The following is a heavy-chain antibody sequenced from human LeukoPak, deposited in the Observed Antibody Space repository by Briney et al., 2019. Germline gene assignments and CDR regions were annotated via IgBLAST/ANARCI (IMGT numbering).Heavy chain of an antibody. CDR1: GFTFSTNW. CDR3: ARDLEAY. J-gene: IGHJ4*02. CDR2: IKQDGSEK. Sequence: GGSLRLSCASSGFTFSTNWMSWVRQAPGKGLEWVANIKQDGSEKHYVDSVKGRFTISRDNSKNTLYLQMNSLRAEDTAVYYCARDLEAYWGQGTLVTVSS. V-gene: IGHV3-7*01. D-gene: IGHD1-1*01.